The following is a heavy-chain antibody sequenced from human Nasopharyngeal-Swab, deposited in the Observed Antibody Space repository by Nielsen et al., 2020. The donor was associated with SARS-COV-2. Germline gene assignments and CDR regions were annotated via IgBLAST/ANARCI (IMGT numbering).Heavy chain of an antibody. Sequence: GGSLRPSCAASGSTSSSYSMNWVRQAPGKGLEWVSYISSSSSTIYYADSVKGRFTISRDNAKNSLYLQMNSLRDEDTAVYYCARGPTMVRGVIITDKDYWGQGTLVTVSS. D-gene: IGHD3-10*01. CDR2: ISSSSSTI. CDR1: GSTSSSYS. J-gene: IGHJ4*02. CDR3: ARGPTMVRGVIITDKDY. V-gene: IGHV3-48*02.